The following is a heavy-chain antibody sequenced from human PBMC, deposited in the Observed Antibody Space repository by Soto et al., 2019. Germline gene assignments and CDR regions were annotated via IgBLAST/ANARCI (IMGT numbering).Heavy chain of an antibody. V-gene: IGHV4-4*02. Sequence: PSETLSLTCAVSGGSISSSNWWSWVRQPPGKGLEWIGEIYHSGSTNYNPSLKSRVTISVDKSKNQFSLKLSSVTAADTAVYYCARVGGTYYYDSSGSYYFDYWGQGTLVTVSS. CDR3: ARVGGTYYYDSSGSYYFDY. CDR1: GGSISSSNW. J-gene: IGHJ4*02. CDR2: IYHSGST. D-gene: IGHD3-22*01.